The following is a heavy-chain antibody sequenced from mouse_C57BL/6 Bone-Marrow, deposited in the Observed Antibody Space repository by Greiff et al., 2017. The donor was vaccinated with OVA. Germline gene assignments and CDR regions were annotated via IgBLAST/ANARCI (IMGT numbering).Heavy chain of an antibody. V-gene: IGHV2-3*01. J-gene: IGHJ3*01. CDR2: IWGDGGT. D-gene: IGHD1-1*02. CDR3: AKPVDGSWFAY. CDR1: GFSLTSYG. Sequence: VKLVESGPGLVAPSQSLSITCTVSGFSLTSYGVSWVRQPPGKGLEWLGVIWGDGGTNYHSALLSRLSISKDISKSQVFLKLNSLQTDYTATYYCAKPVDGSWFAYWGQGTLVTVTA.